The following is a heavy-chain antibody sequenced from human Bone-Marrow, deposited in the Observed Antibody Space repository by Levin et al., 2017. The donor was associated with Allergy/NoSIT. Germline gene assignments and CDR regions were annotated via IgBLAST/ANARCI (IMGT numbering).Heavy chain of an antibody. D-gene: IGHD6-19*01. J-gene: IGHJ6*02. CDR3: AKERMGSGWNGMDV. CDR1: GFTFDGYA. V-gene: IGHV3-9*01. CDR2: LSWNGASI. Sequence: GGSLRLSCAASGFTFDGYAMHWVRQAPGKGLEWVSGLSWNGASIGQADSVKGRFTISRDNAKNSLSLQMNSLRPEDTAIYYCAKERMGSGWNGMDVWGQGTTVTVSS.